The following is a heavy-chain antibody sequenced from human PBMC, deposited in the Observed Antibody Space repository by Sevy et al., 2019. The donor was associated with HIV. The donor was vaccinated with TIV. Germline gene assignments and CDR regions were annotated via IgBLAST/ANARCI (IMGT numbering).Heavy chain of an antibody. D-gene: IGHD4-17*01. CDR1: GFTFSTYG. CDR3: ARDLEFYDYGDYGPAFMPDY. V-gene: IGHV3-33*01. CDR2: IWFDGSNT. J-gene: IGHJ4*02. Sequence: GSLRLSCAASGFTFSTYGMHWVRQAPGKGLEWVAVIWFDGSNTYYADSVKGRFTISRDIAKNTLHLQMNSLRAEDTAVYYCARDLEFYDYGDYGPAFMPDYWGQGTLVTV.